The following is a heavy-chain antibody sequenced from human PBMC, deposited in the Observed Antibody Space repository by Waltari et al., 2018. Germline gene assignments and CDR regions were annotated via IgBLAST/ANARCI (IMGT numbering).Heavy chain of an antibody. CDR3: ARSRRASLSRIGIAVADDAFDI. V-gene: IGHV1-69*05. D-gene: IGHD6-19*01. CDR1: GGTFSSYA. Sequence: QVQLVQSGAEVKKPGSSVKVSCKASGGTFSSYAISWVRQAPGQGLEWMGGIIPIFGTANYAQKFQGRVTITTDESTSTAYMELSSLRSEDTAVYYCARSRRASLSRIGIAVADDAFDIWGQGTMVTVSS. J-gene: IGHJ3*02. CDR2: IIPIFGTA.